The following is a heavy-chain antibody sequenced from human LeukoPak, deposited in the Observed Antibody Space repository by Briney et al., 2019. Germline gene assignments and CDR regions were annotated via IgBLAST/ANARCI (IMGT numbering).Heavy chain of an antibody. J-gene: IGHJ4*02. D-gene: IGHD2-2*01. V-gene: IGHV3-23*01. CDR3: AKESTSYCSSTSCYGY. CDR1: GFTFSSYA. CDR2: ISGSGGST. Sequence: GGSLRLSCAASGFTFSSYAMTWVRQAPGKGLEWVSAISGSGGSTYYADSVKGRFTISRDNSKNTLYLQMNSLRAEDTAVYYCAKESTSYCSSTSCYGYWGQGTLVTVSS.